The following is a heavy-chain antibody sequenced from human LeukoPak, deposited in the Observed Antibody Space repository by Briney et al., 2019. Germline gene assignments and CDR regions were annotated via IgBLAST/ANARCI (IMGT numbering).Heavy chain of an antibody. Sequence: SETLSLTCTVSGGSISSYYWSWIRQPPGKGLEWIWYIYYSGSTNYNPSLKSRVTLSVDTSKNQFSLKLSSVTAADTAVYYCARGGENFWSGYMDVWGKGTTVTVSS. J-gene: IGHJ6*03. CDR1: GGSISSYY. D-gene: IGHD3-3*01. CDR2: IYYSGST. V-gene: IGHV4-59*01. CDR3: ARGGENFWSGYMDV.